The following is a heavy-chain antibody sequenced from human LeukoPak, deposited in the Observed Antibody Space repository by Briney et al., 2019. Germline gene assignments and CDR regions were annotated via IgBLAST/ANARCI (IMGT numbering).Heavy chain of an antibody. CDR1: GFTFSSYA. V-gene: IGHV3-30-3*01. CDR2: ISYDGSNK. CDR3: ARDLTMTLFDY. J-gene: IGHJ4*02. Sequence: GGSLRLSCAASGFTFSSYATHWVRQAPGKGLEWVAVISYDGSNKYYADSVKGRFTISRDNSKNTLYLQMNSLRAEDTAVYYCARDLTMTLFDYWGQGTLVTVSS. D-gene: IGHD2-2*01.